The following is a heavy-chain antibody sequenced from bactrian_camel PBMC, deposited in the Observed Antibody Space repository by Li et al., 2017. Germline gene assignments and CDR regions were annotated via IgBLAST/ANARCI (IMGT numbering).Heavy chain of an antibody. D-gene: IGHD6*01. CDR1: GDTYNNYC. J-gene: IGHJ4*01. Sequence: HVQLVESGGGSVQAGGSLRLSCVASGDTYNNYCMGWFRQAPGKEREGVASLSSFGFTSYAGSVKGRFIISADNAKNTLYLQMNSLKPEDTATYYCAAVPSYGGNRCDTVLSEFNYLGQGTQVTVS. CDR2: LSSFGFT. CDR3: AAVPSYGGNRCDTVLSEFNY. V-gene: IGHV3S55*01.